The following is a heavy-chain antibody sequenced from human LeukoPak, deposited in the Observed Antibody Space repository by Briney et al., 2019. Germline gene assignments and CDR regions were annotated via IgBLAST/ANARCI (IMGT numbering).Heavy chain of an antibody. Sequence: SETLSLTCTVSGGSISSNEYFWGWIRQPPGKELEWIGYIYYSGSTNYNPSLKSRVTISVDTSKNQFSLKLSSVTAADTAVYYCARNDFWSGFFDYWGQGTLVTVSS. V-gene: IGHV4-61*05. CDR3: ARNDFWSGFFDY. J-gene: IGHJ4*02. CDR1: GGSISSNEYF. CDR2: IYYSGST. D-gene: IGHD3-3*01.